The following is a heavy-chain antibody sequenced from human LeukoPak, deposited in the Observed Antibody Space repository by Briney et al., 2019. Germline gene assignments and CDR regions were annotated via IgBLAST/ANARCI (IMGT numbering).Heavy chain of an antibody. V-gene: IGHV3-23*01. D-gene: IGHD3-22*01. J-gene: IGHJ3*02. CDR3: AKDRWYYYDSSGYPLDAFDI. CDR2: ISGSGGST. CDR1: GFTFSSYA. Sequence: PGGSLRLSCAASGFTFSSYAMSWVRQPPGKGLEWVSAISGSGGSTYYADSVKGRSTISRDNSKNTLYLQMNSLRAEDTAVYYCAKDRWYYYDSSGYPLDAFDIWGQGTMVTVSS.